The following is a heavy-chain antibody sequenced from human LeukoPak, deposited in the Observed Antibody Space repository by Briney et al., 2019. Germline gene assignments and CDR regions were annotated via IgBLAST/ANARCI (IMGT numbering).Heavy chain of an antibody. D-gene: IGHD1-1*01. V-gene: IGHV5-51*01. Sequence: GESLKISCKGSEYTFTTWWIGWVRQMPGKGLEWMGSIYPGGSDIHYGPSFQGQVTISADRSISTAYVQWDSLKASDTAIYYCAGRGTGTTLALDYWGQGTLVTVSS. CDR1: EYTFTTWW. J-gene: IGHJ4*02. CDR2: IYPGGSDI. CDR3: AGRGTGTTLALDY.